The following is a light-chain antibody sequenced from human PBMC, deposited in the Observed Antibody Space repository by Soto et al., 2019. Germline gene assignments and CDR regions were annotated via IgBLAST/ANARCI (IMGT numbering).Light chain of an antibody. V-gene: IGKV1-8*01. J-gene: IGKJ1*01. CDR1: QSISSY. CDR2: AAS. CDR3: QQYYSYSDA. Sequence: IRMTQSPSTVSASIGDRVTITCRASQSISSYLAWYQQKPGKAPKLLIYAASTLQSGVPSRFSGSGSGTDFTLTISCLQSEDFATYYCQQYYSYSDAFGEGTKV.